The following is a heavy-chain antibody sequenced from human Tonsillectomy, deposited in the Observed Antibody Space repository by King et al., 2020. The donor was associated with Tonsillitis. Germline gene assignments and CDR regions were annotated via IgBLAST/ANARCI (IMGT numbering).Heavy chain of an antibody. V-gene: IGHV5-51*01. CDR2: IYPGDSDT. CDR3: SRLPTGAAASWGWFDP. J-gene: IGHJ5*02. D-gene: IGHD6-13*01. Sequence: VQLVESGAEVKKPGESLKISCKGSGYSFTSYWIGWVRQMPGKALEWMGIIYPGDSDTRYSPSFQGQVTIPADKSSSTAYLQWSSLKASDTAMYYWSRLPTGAAASWGWFDPWGQGTLVTVSS. CDR1: GYSFTSYW.